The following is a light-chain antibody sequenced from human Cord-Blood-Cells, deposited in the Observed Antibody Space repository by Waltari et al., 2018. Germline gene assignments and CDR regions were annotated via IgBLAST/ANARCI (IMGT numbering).Light chain of an antibody. V-gene: IGLV1-47*01. CDR2: RNN. Sequence: QSVLTQPPSASGTPGPRVTISCSGSSSNIGSNYVYSYQQLPGTAPKLLIYRNNQRPAGVPDRFSGSKSGTSASLAISGLRSEDEADYYCAAWDDSLSGRVFGGGTKLTVL. CDR1: SSNIGSNY. CDR3: AAWDDSLSGRV. J-gene: IGLJ3*02.